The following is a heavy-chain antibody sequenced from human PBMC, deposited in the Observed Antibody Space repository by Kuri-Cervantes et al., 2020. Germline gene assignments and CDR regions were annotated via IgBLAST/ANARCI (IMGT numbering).Heavy chain of an antibody. D-gene: IGHD3-22*01. CDR1: GFTFSSYD. J-gene: IGHJ6*03. CDR2: IGTAGDT. V-gene: IGHV3-13*01. Sequence: LSLTCAASGFTFSSYDMHWVRQATGEGLEWVSGIGTAGDTYYPGSVKGRFTISRDNAKNSLYLQMNSLRAEDTAVYYCAIVVVISRPPKRRPYMDVWGKGTTVTVSS. CDR3: AIVVVISRPPKRRPYMDV.